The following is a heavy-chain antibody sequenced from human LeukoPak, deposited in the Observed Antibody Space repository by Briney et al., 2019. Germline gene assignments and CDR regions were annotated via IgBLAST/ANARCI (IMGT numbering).Heavy chain of an antibody. V-gene: IGHV3-74*01. J-gene: IGHJ5*02. Sequence: GGSLRLSCAASGFTFSSYWMHWVRQAPGKGLVWVSRINSDGSSTSYAGSVKGRFTISRDNAKNTLYLQMNSLRAEDTAVYYCARDGGYCSSTSCFSWFDPWGQGTLVTVSS. CDR1: GFTFSSYW. D-gene: IGHD2-2*01. CDR3: ARDGGYCSSTSCFSWFDP. CDR2: INSDGSST.